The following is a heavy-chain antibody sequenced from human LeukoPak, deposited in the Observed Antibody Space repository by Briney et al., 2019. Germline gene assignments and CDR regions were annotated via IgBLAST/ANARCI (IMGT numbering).Heavy chain of an antibody. CDR2: IYYSGST. D-gene: IGHD3-22*01. V-gene: IGHV4-59*01. Sequence: SETLSLTCTVSGGSISSYYWSWIRQPPGKGLEWIGYIYYSGSTNYNPSLKSRVTISVDTSKNQFSLKLSSVTAADTAVYYCAGGYYDSSGYYVSSQSWFDPWGQGTLVTVSS. CDR3: AGGYYDSSGYYVSSQSWFDP. J-gene: IGHJ5*02. CDR1: GGSISSYY.